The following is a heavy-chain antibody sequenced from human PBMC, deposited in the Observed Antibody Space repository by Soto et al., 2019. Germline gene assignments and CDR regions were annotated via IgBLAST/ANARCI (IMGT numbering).Heavy chain of an antibody. CDR3: ARDRSTVELGYYYGMDV. D-gene: IGHD1-7*01. Sequence: PGGSLRLSCAASGFTFSSYAMHWVRQAPGKXLEWVAVISYDGSNKYYADSVKGRFTISRDNSKNTLYLQMNSLRAEDTAVYYCARDRSTVELGYYYGMDVWGQGTTVTVSS. J-gene: IGHJ6*02. V-gene: IGHV3-30-3*01. CDR1: GFTFSSYA. CDR2: ISYDGSNK.